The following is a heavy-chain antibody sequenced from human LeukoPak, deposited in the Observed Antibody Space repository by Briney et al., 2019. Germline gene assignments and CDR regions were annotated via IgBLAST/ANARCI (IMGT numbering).Heavy chain of an antibody. V-gene: IGHV1-18*01. CDR3: SRARGGGFDDYGMDV. CDR2: ISAYNGNT. CDR1: GYTFTSYG. Sequence: GASVTVSCKASGYTFTSYGISWVRQAPGQGLEWMGWISAYNGNTNYAQKLQGKVTMTTDTSTSTAYMELRSLRSHDPSVYYFSRARGGGFDDYGMDVWGQGTTVTVSS. D-gene: IGHD3-16*01. J-gene: IGHJ6*02.